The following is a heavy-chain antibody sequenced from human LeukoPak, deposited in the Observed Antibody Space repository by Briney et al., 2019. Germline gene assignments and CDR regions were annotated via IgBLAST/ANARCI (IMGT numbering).Heavy chain of an antibody. D-gene: IGHD1-1*01. CDR1: GFTFISYW. Sequence: GGSLRLSCVASGFTFISYWMTWVRQAPRKELEWVAQISQDGTESYSVDSVRGRFTISRDNAKNSVYLQMNSLRPEDTAVYYCARDSTGTVFDLWGQGTLVTVSS. V-gene: IGHV3-7*04. CDR3: ARDSTGTVFDL. J-gene: IGHJ4*02. CDR2: ISQDGTES.